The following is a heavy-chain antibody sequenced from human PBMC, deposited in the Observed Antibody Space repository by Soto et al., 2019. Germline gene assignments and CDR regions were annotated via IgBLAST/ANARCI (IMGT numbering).Heavy chain of an antibody. Sequence: SETLSLTCAVYGGSFSGYYWSWIRQPPGKGLEWIGEINHSGSTNYNPSLKSRVTISVDTSKNQFSLKLSSVTAADTAVYYCARDRHILTFYYSLSPEYNWFYPCGQGTLVTVSS. D-gene: IGHD3-9*01. J-gene: IGHJ5*02. CDR2: INHSGST. V-gene: IGHV4-34*01. CDR3: ARDRHILTFYYSLSPEYNWFYP. CDR1: GGSFSGYY.